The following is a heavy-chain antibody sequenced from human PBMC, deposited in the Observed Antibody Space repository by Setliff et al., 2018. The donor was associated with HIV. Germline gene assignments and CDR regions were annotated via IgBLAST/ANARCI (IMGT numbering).Heavy chain of an antibody. D-gene: IGHD6-19*01. CDR3: ARVPYSSGY. Sequence: ASVKVSCKASGYTFNTYGISWVRQAPGQGLEWMGWISANNGNTNYAQKFQGRVTMTTDTTTSTAYMELRSLRSDDTAVYYCARVPYSSGYWGQGTQVTVSS. CDR1: GYTFNTYG. J-gene: IGHJ4*02. V-gene: IGHV1-18*01. CDR2: ISANNGNT.